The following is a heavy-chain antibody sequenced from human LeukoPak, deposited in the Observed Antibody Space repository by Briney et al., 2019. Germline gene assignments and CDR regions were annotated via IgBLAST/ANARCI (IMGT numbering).Heavy chain of an antibody. D-gene: IGHD3-3*01. CDR1: GYTFTGYY. CDR3: AMYDFWSGYQRDNWFDP. Sequence: ASVKVSCKASGYTFTGYYMHWVRQAPGQGLEWMGWINPNSGGTNYAQKFQGRVTMTRDTSISTAYMELSRLRSDDTAVYYCAMYDFWSGYQRDNWFDPWGQGTLVTASS. V-gene: IGHV1-2*02. CDR2: INPNSGGT. J-gene: IGHJ5*02.